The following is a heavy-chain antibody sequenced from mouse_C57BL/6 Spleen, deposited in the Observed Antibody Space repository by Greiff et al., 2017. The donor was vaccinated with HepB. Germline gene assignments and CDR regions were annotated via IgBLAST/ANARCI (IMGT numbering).Heavy chain of an antibody. CDR3: ARRDYLDY. V-gene: IGHV1-69*01. Sequence: QVQLQQPGAELVMPGASVKLSCKASGYTFTSYWMHWVKQRPGQGLEWIGEIDPSDSYTNYNQKFKGKSTLTVDKSSSTAYMQLSSLTSEASAVYYCARRDYLDYWGQGTTLTVSS. J-gene: IGHJ2*01. CDR2: IDPSDSYT. CDR1: GYTFTSYW.